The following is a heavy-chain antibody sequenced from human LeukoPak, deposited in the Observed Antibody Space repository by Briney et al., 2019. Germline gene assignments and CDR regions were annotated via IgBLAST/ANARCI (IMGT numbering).Heavy chain of an antibody. CDR1: GFTFSSYE. Sequence: GGSLRLSCAASGFTFSSYEMNWVRQAPGKGLEWVSYISSSGSTIYYADSVKGRFTISRDNAKNSLYLQMNSLRAEDTAVYYCAREGAYYYDSSGYFDYWGQGTLVTVSS. D-gene: IGHD3-22*01. J-gene: IGHJ4*02. V-gene: IGHV3-48*03. CDR3: AREGAYYYDSSGYFDY. CDR2: ISSSGSTI.